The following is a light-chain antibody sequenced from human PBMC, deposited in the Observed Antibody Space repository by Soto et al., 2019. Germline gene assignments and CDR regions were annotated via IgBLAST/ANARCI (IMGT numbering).Light chain of an antibody. CDR3: LQHNSYPLT. V-gene: IGKV1-5*01. CDR2: DAS. Sequence: DIQITQSPSTLSASVGDRVTITCRASQSISSWLAWYQQKPGKAPKLLIYDASSLESGVPSRFSGSGSGTEFTLTISSLQPEDSATYYCLQHNSYPLTFGPGTRWIS. J-gene: IGKJ3*01. CDR1: QSISSW.